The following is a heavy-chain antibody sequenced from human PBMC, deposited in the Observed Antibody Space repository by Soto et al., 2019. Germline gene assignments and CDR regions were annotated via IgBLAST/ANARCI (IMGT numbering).Heavy chain of an antibody. CDR1: GGSISSGGYY. Sequence: SETLSLTCTVSGGSISSGGYYWSWIRQHPGKGLEWIGYIYYSGSTYYNPSLKSRVTISVDTSKNQFSLKLSSVTAADTAVYYCARTGGNSLYYFDYWGQGTLVTVSS. V-gene: IGHV4-31*03. D-gene: IGHD2-21*02. CDR2: IYYSGST. CDR3: ARTGGNSLYYFDY. J-gene: IGHJ4*02.